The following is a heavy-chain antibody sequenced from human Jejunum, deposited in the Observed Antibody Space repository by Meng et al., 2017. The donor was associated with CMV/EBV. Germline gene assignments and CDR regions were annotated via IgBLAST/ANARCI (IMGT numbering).Heavy chain of an antibody. CDR1: GSISSGSSN. CDR3: ARISGGGACCGADY. Sequence: GSISSGSSNWGWIRQTPGKGLEWVGSIHNSGSTQYSPSLKSRVTMSVDTSKNQVSLKLTSVTAADTAVYYCARISGGGACCGADYWGQGTLVTVSS. CDR2: IHNSGST. J-gene: IGHJ4*02. D-gene: IGHD2-21*02. V-gene: IGHV4-39*07.